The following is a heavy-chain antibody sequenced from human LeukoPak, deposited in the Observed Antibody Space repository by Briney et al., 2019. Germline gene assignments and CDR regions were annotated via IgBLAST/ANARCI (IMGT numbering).Heavy chain of an antibody. CDR2: IHTSGGS. J-gene: IGHJ6*03. CDR1: GASISSSH. CDR3: ARGTSTVVTPEYYYYYCMDV. Sequence: SETPSLTCNVSGASISSSHWSWVRQPPGKGLEWIGNIHTSGGSNYSPSLKSRVTISLDTSRNQFSLKLTSVTAADTAVYYCARGTSTVVTPEYYYYYCMDVWGKGTTVTVSS. V-gene: IGHV4-4*09. D-gene: IGHD4-23*01.